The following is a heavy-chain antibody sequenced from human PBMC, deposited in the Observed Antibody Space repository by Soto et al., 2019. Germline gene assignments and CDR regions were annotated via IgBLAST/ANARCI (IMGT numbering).Heavy chain of an antibody. CDR1: GGTFSSYA. V-gene: IGHV1-69*13. Sequence: SVKVSCKASGGTFSSYAISCVRQAPGQGLEWMGGIIPIFGTANYAQKFQGRVTITADESTSTAYMELSSLRSEDTAVYYCARSPHTSGYYSPLSYYYYYGMDVWGQGTTVTVSS. D-gene: IGHD3-22*01. CDR3: ARSPHTSGYYSPLSYYYYYGMDV. J-gene: IGHJ6*02. CDR2: IIPIFGTA.